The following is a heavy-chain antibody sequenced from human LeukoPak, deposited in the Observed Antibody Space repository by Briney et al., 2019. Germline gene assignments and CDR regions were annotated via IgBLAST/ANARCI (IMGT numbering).Heavy chain of an antibody. V-gene: IGHV4-59*12. CDR2: IYYSGST. J-gene: IGHJ4*02. D-gene: IGHD1-1*01. CDR1: GGSISSYY. CDR3: ARRTTSRSYYFDY. Sequence: PSETLSLTCTVSGGSISSYYWSWIRQPPGKGLEWIGYIYYSGSTSYNPSLKSRVTISVDMSKNQSSLKVSSVTAADTAVYYCARRTTSRSYYFDYWGQGTLVTVSS.